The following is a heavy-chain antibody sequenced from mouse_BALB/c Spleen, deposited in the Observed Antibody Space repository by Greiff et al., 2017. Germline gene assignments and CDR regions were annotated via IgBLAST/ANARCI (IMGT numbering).Heavy chain of an antibody. CDR1: GYTFTSYV. D-gene: IGHD1-1*01. Sequence: EVQLQQSGPELVKPGASVKMSCKASGYTFTSYVMHWVKQKPGQGLEWIGYINPYNDGTKYNEKFKGKATLTSDKSSSTAYMELSSLTSEDSAVYYCARAGGSSFYYAMDYWGQGTSVTVSS. CDR2: INPYNDGT. CDR3: ARAGGSSFYYAMDY. V-gene: IGHV1-14*01. J-gene: IGHJ4*01.